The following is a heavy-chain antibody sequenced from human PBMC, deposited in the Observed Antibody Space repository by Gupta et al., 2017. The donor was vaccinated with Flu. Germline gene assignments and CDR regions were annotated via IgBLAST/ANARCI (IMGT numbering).Heavy chain of an antibody. V-gene: IGHV3-21*01. CDR1: RFTFSSYN. J-gene: IGHJ3*02. CDR2: ISSSSSYI. Sequence: EVQLVESGGGLVKPGGSLRLSCAASRFTFSSYNMNWVRQAPGKGLEWVSSISSSSSYIFYADSVKGRFTISRDNAKNSLYLQMNSLRAEDTAVYYCARDQSSGDSLEEDAFDIWGQGTMVTVSS. CDR3: ARDQSSGDSLEEDAFDI. D-gene: IGHD3-22*01.